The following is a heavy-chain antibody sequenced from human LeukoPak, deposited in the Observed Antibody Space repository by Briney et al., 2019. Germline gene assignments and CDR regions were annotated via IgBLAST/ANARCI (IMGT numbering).Heavy chain of an antibody. V-gene: IGHV3-74*01. CDR2: ISTDGYTT. J-gene: IGHJ4*02. Sequence: GGSMRLSCAASGLSFSAYKMHWVRQAPRKGLVWVSRISTDGYTTDYADFVQGRFTASRDNTKNTWSLEMNSLRAEDTAVYYCVVGGSPGYWGQGTLVTVSS. CDR1: GLSFSAYK. CDR3: VVGGSPGY. D-gene: IGHD2-15*01.